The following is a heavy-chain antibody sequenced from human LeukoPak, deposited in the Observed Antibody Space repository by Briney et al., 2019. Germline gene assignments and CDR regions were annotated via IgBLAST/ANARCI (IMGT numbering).Heavy chain of an antibody. Sequence: GESLKISCKGSGYSFTSYWIGWVRQMPGKGLEWVGIIHPGDSDTRYGPSFQGQVTISADKSISTAYPQWSSLKASDTAMYYCARLGDISGYYWFDPWGQGTLVTVSS. CDR3: ARLGDISGYYWFDP. J-gene: IGHJ5*02. CDR1: GYSFTSYW. D-gene: IGHD3-22*01. V-gene: IGHV5-51*01. CDR2: IHPGDSDT.